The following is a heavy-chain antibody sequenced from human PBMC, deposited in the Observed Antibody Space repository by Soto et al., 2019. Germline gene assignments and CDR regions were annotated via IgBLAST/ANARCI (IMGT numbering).Heavy chain of an antibody. D-gene: IGHD2-2*02. Sequence: SENPSLTCAGYGGVFSGVYWGGFRPPPGEGVEWIGEINHSGSTNYNPSLKSRVTISVDTSKNQFSLKLSSVTAADTAVYYCARGPPSVGPAAISYYYMDVWGKGTTVTVSS. CDR2: INHSGST. CDR3: ARGPPSVGPAAISYYYMDV. CDR1: GGVFSGVY. V-gene: IGHV4-34*01. J-gene: IGHJ6*03.